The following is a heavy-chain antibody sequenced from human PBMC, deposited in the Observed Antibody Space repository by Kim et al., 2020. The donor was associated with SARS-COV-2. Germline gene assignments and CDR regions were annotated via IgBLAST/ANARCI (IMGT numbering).Heavy chain of an antibody. CDR2: IIPIFGTA. CDR3: ATALGGPLLCSSTSCYAVGGGGLSYYGMDV. V-gene: IGHV1-69*13. Sequence: SVKVSCKASGGTFSSYAISWVRQAPGQGLEWMGGIIPIFGTANYAQKFQGRVTITADESTSTAYMELSSLRSEDTAVYYCATALGGPLLCSSTSCYAVGGGGLSYYGMDVWGQGTTVTVSS. J-gene: IGHJ6*02. CDR1: GGTFSSYA. D-gene: IGHD2-2*01.